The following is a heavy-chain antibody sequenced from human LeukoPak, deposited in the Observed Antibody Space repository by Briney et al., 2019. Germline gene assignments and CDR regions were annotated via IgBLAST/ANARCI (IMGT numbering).Heavy chain of an antibody. CDR1: GYTFTSYY. Sequence: GASVKVSCKTSGYTFTSYYMHWVRQTPGQGLEWMGIINPSGGSTSYAQKFQGGVTTTRDTSTSTVYMERSSLRSEDTAVYYCARDLPTYYDDSSGYYSPYYYYGMDVWGQGTTVTVSS. CDR3: ARDLPTYYDDSSGYYSPYYYYGMDV. CDR2: INPSGGST. D-gene: IGHD3-22*01. V-gene: IGHV1-46*01. J-gene: IGHJ6*02.